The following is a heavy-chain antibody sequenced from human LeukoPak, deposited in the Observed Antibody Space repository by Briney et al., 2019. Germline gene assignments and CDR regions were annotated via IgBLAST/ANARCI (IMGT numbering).Heavy chain of an antibody. V-gene: IGHV3-21*01. J-gene: IGHJ4*02. CDR3: ARVEDTSWPFFDY. CDR1: GFTFTIYS. Sequence: GGSLRLSCAASGFTFTIYSMNWVRQTPGKGLEWVSSVSTSSTYIYYADSVKGRFTISRDNAKNSLYLQMNSLRAEDTAVYYCARVEDTSWPFFDYWGQGTLVTVSS. D-gene: IGHD2-2*01. CDR2: VSTSSTYI.